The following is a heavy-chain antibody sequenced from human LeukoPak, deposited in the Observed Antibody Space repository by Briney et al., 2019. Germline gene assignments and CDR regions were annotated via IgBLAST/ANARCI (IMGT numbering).Heavy chain of an antibody. V-gene: IGHV4-34*01. CDR1: GFTFSSYW. D-gene: IGHD2-2*01. Sequence: GSLRLSCAASGFTFSSYWMHWVRQAPGKGLEWIGEINHSGSTNYNPSLKSRVTISVDTSKNQFSLKLSSVTAADTAVYYCARDRAWGSADVDAFDIWGQGTMVTVSS. CDR3: ARDRAWGSADVDAFDI. CDR2: INHSGST. J-gene: IGHJ3*02.